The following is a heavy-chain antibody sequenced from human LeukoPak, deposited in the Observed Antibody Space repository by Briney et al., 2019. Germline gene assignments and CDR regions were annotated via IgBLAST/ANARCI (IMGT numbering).Heavy chain of an antibody. J-gene: IGHJ6*03. V-gene: IGHV3-11*01. CDR3: ARGSYDFWSGYYFGYYYYYMDV. Sequence: GGSLRLSCAVSGFTFSDYYMSWIRQAPGKGLEWVSYISSGGSTISHADSVKGRFTISRDNAENSLYLQMNSLRSEDTAVYYCARGSYDFWSGYYFGYYYYYMDVWGKGTTVTVSS. CDR2: ISSGGSTI. CDR1: GFTFSDYY. D-gene: IGHD3-3*01.